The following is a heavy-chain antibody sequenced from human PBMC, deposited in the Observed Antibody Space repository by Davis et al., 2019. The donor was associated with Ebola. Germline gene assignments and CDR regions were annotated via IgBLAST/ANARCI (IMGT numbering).Heavy chain of an antibody. J-gene: IGHJ4*02. CDR1: GGSITSYY. CDR3: ARDIDYGPLDY. CDR2: IYYSGST. Sequence: SETLSLTCTVSGGSITSYYWNWIRQPPGKGLEWIGYIYYSGSTNYNPSLKSRVTISVDKSKNQFSLKLSSVTAADTAVYYCARDIDYGPLDYWGQGTLVTVSS. V-gene: IGHV4-59*12. D-gene: IGHD4-17*01.